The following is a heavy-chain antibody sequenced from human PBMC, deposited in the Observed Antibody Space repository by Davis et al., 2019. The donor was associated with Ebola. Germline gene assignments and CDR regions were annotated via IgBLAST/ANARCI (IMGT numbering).Heavy chain of an antibody. V-gene: IGHV3-7*03. CDR3: ARTTGYSSGWYDY. Sequence: GESLKISCAASGFTFSSYQMSWVRQAPGKGLEWVANIKQDGSEKYYVDSVKGRFTISRDNAKNSLYLQMNSLRAEDTAVYYCARTTGYSSGWYDYWGQGTLVTVSS. CDR1: GFTFSSYQ. CDR2: IKQDGSEK. J-gene: IGHJ4*02. D-gene: IGHD6-19*01.